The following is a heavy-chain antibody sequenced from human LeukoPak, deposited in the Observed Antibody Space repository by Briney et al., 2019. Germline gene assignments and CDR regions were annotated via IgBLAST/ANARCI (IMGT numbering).Heavy chain of an antibody. D-gene: IGHD1-26*01. J-gene: IGHJ4*02. CDR3: AKEGRRTSDTTPDF. CDR1: GVNFSSDG. V-gene: IGHV3-23*01. CDR2: VRGGGSST. Sequence: PGGTLTLSCVVSGVNFSSDGMTWGRHPPETGLERDSAVRGGGSSTNYADCANGRFTISRENSKDTLYLQMSSLRVEDTALYFCAKEGRRTSDTTPDFWGQGTLVTVSS.